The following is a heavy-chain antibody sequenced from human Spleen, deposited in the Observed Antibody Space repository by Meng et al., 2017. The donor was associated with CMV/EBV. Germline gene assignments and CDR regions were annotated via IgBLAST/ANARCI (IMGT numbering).Heavy chain of an antibody. D-gene: IGHD6-13*01. CDR1: GFTFSSYA. V-gene: IGHV3-30-3*01. Sequence: GESLKISCAVSGFTFSSYAMHWVRQAPGKGLEWVAVISYDGSNKYYIDSVKGRFTISRDNSKNTLYLQMNSLRAEDTAVYYCAKAGSSSSYSSSWYNALDFWGQGTLVTVSS. CDR2: ISYDGSNK. CDR3: AKAGSSSSYSSSWYNALDF. J-gene: IGHJ4*02.